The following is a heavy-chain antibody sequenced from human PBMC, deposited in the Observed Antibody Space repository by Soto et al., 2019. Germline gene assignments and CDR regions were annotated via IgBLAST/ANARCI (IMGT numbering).Heavy chain of an antibody. J-gene: IGHJ6*02. Sequence: GGSLRLSCAASGFTFSNAWMNWVRQAPGKGLEWVGRIKSKTDGGITDYAAPVKGRFTISRDDSKNTLYLQMNSLKTGDTAVYYCTTDPCGAAAGPSTYYYYGMDVWGQGTTVTVSS. V-gene: IGHV3-15*07. CDR1: GFTFSNAW. CDR3: TTDPCGAAAGPSTYYYYGMDV. D-gene: IGHD6-13*01. CDR2: IKSKTDGGIT.